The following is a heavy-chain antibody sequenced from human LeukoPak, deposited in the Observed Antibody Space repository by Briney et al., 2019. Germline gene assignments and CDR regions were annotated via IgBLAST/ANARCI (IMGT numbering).Heavy chain of an antibody. D-gene: IGHD3-3*01. CDR2: ISGSGGST. V-gene: IGHV3-23*01. Sequence: GGSLRLSCAASGFTFSSYAMTRVRQAPGKGLEWVSGISGSGGSTYYADSVKGRFTISRDNSKNTLYLQMNSLRAEDTAVYYCAKTPLRFLEWLLGDWGQGTLVTVSS. CDR3: AKTPLRFLEWLLGD. CDR1: GFTFSSYA. J-gene: IGHJ4*02.